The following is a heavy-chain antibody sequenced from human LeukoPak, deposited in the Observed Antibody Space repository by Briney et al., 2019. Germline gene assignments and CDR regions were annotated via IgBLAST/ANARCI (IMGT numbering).Heavy chain of an antibody. D-gene: IGHD3-10*01. V-gene: IGHV3-7*01. J-gene: IGHJ5*02. CDR2: IKQDGSEE. Sequence: GGSLRLSCAGSGFTFSNYWMSWVRQAPGKGLQWVANIKQDGSEEYYVESVKGRFTISRDNAKNSMYLQMNSLRAEDTAIYYCTRERGSGSYHPFDPWGQGTLVTVSS. CDR3: TRERGSGSYHPFDP. CDR1: GFTFSNYW.